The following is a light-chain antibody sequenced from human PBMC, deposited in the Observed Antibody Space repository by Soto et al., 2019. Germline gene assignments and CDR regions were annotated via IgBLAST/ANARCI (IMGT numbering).Light chain of an antibody. CDR1: SNDVGGFSY. CDR2: EAR. V-gene: IGLV2-8*01. CDR3: SSYTGSNDVV. J-gene: IGLJ3*02. Sequence: QSALTQPPSASGSPGQSVTISCTGTSNDVGGFSYVSWYQQHAGKAPKLMIYEARKRPSGVPDRFSGSKSGNTASLTVSGLQADDEADYYCSSYTGSNDVVFGGGTKVTVL.